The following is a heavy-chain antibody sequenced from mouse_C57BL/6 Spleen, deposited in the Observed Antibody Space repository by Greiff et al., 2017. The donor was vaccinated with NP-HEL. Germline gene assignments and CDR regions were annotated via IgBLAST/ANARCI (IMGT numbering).Heavy chain of an antibody. Sequence: VQLQESGPELVKPGASVKISCKASGYAFSSSWMNWVKQRPGKGLEWIGRIYPGDGDTNYNGKFKGKATLTADKSSSTAYMQLSSLTSEDSAVYFCARPTTVVATDYYAMDYWGQGTSVTVSS. V-gene: IGHV1-82*01. CDR2: IYPGDGDT. CDR1: GYAFSSSW. J-gene: IGHJ4*01. D-gene: IGHD1-1*01. CDR3: ARPTTVVATDYYAMDY.